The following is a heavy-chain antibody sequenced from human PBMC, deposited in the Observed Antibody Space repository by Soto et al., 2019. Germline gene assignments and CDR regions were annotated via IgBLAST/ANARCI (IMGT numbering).Heavy chain of an antibody. D-gene: IGHD3-3*01. J-gene: IGHJ5*02. CDR3: AREGYDFWSGYFSDRGWFDP. CDR1: GFTFSSYW. V-gene: IGHV3-74*01. CDR2: INSDGSST. Sequence: PGGSLRLSCAASGFTFSSYWMHWVRQAPGKGLVWVSRINSDGSSTSYADSVKGRFTISRDNAKNTLYLQMNSLRAEDTAVYYCAREGYDFWSGYFSDRGWFDPWGQGTLVTVSS.